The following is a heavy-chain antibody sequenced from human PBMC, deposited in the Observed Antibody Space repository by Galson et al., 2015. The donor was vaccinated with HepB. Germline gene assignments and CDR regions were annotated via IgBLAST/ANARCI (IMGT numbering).Heavy chain of an antibody. J-gene: IGHJ3*02. CDR3: ARDQRIAARPGYAFDI. Sequence: SVKVSCKASGGTFSSYAISWVRQAPGQGLEWMGGIIPIFGTANYAQKFQGRVTITADESTSTAYMELSSLRSEDTAVYYCARDQRIAARPGYAFDIWGQGTMVTVSS. CDR1: GGTFSSYA. CDR2: IIPIFGTA. V-gene: IGHV1-69*13. D-gene: IGHD6-6*01.